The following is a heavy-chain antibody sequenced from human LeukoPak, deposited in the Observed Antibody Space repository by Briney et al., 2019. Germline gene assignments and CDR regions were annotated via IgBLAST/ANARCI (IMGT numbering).Heavy chain of an antibody. Sequence: GGSLRLSCAASGFAFSAYEMSWVRQAPGKGLEWVSTIHNDYTTHYADSVRGRSTISRDNSQNTLYLQMNSLRAEDTAIYYCAHRTGFDYWGQGTLVTVSS. CDR1: GFAFSAYE. D-gene: IGHD1-1*01. CDR3: AHRTGFDY. V-gene: IGHV3-23*01. J-gene: IGHJ4*02. CDR2: IHNDYTT.